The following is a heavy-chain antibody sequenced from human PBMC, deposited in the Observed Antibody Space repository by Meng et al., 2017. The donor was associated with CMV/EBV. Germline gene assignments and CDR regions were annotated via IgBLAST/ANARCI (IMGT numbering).Heavy chain of an antibody. V-gene: IGHV3-30*04. CDR3: ARDTPRGYFDWLLDKTADYYYYYGMDV. CDR2: ISYDGSNK. D-gene: IGHD3-9*01. Sequence: GESLKISWAASGFTFSSYAMHWVRQAPGKGLEWVAVISYDGSNKYYADSVKGRFTISRDNSKNTLYLQMNSLRAEDTAVYYCARDTPRGYFDWLLDKTADYYYYYGMDVWGQGTTVTVSS. CDR1: GFTFSSYA. J-gene: IGHJ6*02.